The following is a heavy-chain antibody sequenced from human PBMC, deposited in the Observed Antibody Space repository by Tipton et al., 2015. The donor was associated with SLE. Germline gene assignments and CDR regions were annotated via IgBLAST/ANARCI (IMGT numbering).Heavy chain of an antibody. CDR2: MNPNSGNT. CDR1: GYTFTNYD. Sequence: QSGPEVKKPGASVKVSCKASGYTFTNYDINWVRQATGQGLEWMGWMNPNSGNTGCAKKFQGRVTMTRNTSISTAYMELRTLSYEDTAVYYCATGSVIGTVSFGVDVCGQGTSVIVSS. J-gene: IGHJ6*02. CDR3: ATGSVIGTVSFGVDV. V-gene: IGHV1-8*01. D-gene: IGHD3-10*01.